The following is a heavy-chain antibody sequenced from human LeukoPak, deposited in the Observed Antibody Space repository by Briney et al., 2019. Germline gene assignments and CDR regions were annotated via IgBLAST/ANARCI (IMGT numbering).Heavy chain of an antibody. CDR3: ARDVRYCSSTSCGAFDI. CDR1: GFTVSSNY. D-gene: IGHD2-2*01. V-gene: IGHV3-66*01. J-gene: IGHJ3*02. CDR2: IYSGGST. Sequence: QPGGSLRLSCAASGFTVSSNYMSWVRQAPGKGLEWVSVIYSGGSTYYADSVKGRFTISRDNSKNTLYLQMNSLRAEDTAVYYCARDVRYCSSTSCGAFDIWGQGTMVTVSS.